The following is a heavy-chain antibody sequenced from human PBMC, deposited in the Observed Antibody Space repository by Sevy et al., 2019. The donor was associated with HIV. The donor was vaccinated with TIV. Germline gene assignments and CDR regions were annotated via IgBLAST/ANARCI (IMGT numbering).Heavy chain of an antibody. CDR1: GFTFGDYA. CDR2: IRSKAYGGTT. Sequence: GGSLRLSCTASGFTFGDYAMSWVRQAPGKGLEWVGFIRSKAYGGTTEYAASVKGRFTISRDDSKSIAYLQMNSLKTEDTAVYYCTRELWTDAFDIWAQGTMVTVSS. V-gene: IGHV3-49*04. J-gene: IGHJ3*02. CDR3: TRELWTDAFDI. D-gene: IGHD5-18*01.